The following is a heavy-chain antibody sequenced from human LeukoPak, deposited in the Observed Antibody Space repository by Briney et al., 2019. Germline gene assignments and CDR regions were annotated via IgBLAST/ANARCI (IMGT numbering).Heavy chain of an antibody. D-gene: IGHD3-22*01. CDR3: AREVYYDSSGYVDY. J-gene: IGHJ4*02. Sequence: GGSLRLSCAASGFTVSSNYMSWVRQAPGKGLEWVSVIYSGGSTYYADSVKGRFTISRDNSKSTLYLQMNSLRAEDTAVYYCAREVYYDSSGYVDYWGQGTLVTVSS. V-gene: IGHV3-66*02. CDR1: GFTVSSNY. CDR2: IYSGGST.